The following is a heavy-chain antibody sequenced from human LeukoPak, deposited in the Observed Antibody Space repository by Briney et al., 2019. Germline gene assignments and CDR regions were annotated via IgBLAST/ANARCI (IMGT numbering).Heavy chain of an antibody. CDR3: AKDIHWGPSDY. D-gene: IGHD7-27*01. J-gene: IGHJ4*02. CDR2: ISGSGGST. Sequence: GGSLRLSCAASGFTFTTYAMSWVRQAPGKGLEWVSAISGSGGSTYYADSVKGRFTISRDNSKNTLYLQMNSLRAEDTAVYYCAKDIHWGPSDYWGQGTLVTVSS. CDR1: GFTFTTYA. V-gene: IGHV3-23*01.